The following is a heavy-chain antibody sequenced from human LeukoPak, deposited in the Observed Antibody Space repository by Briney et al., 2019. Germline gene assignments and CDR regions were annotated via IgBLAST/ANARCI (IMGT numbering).Heavy chain of an antibody. CDR1: DMTVRDAS. Sequence: GGSLRLSCAASDMTVRDASIHWVRQASGEGLEWLGRIRSKVNNYATTYAASVEGRFTISRDDSKNTAYLQMNNLRTEDTAVYYCTGYIDTSALPAYAIDHWGHGTRVTVSS. CDR2: IRSKVNNYAT. D-gene: IGHD2-21*01. V-gene: IGHV3-73*01. J-gene: IGHJ4*01. CDR3: TGYIDTSALPAYAIDH.